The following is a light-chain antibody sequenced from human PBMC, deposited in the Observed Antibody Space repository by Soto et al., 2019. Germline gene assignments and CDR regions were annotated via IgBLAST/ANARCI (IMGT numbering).Light chain of an antibody. J-gene: IGKJ1*01. CDR3: QKYNRTPRT. CDR2: EAS. CDR1: QDISDH. V-gene: IGKV1-27*01. Sequence: DIEMTQSPSSLSASAGDRVTITCRASQDISDHLAWYQHKPGKVPKLLIYEASTLQSRVPSRFSGGGSGTDFILTISSLQPEDVATYYCQKYNRTPRTFGQGTKVELK.